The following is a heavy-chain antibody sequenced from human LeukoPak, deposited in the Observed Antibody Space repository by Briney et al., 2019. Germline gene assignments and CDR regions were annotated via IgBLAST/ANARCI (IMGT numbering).Heavy chain of an antibody. D-gene: IGHD3-10*01. J-gene: IGHJ5*01. Sequence: ASVKVSCKAPGYTSADFWIHWVRQAPGQGLEWMGWIKPDSGATDYAQTFQGRVTLTRDTSISTAYMKLSGLRSDDTAIYYCARGINWFDSWGQGTLVTVSS. V-gene: IGHV1-2*02. CDR2: IKPDSGAT. CDR3: ARGINWFDS. CDR1: GYTSADFW.